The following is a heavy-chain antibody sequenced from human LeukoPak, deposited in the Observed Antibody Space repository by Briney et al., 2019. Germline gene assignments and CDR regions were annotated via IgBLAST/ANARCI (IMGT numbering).Heavy chain of an antibody. D-gene: IGHD1-1*01. Sequence: ASVKVSCKASGYTFTSYGISWVRQAPGQGLEWMGIINPSGGSTSYAQKFQGRVTMTRDMSTSTVYMELSSLRSEDTAVYYCARVHSPADDVSWFDPWGQGTLVTVSS. CDR2: INPSGGST. CDR1: GYTFTSYG. V-gene: IGHV1-46*01. J-gene: IGHJ5*02. CDR3: ARVHSPADDVSWFDP.